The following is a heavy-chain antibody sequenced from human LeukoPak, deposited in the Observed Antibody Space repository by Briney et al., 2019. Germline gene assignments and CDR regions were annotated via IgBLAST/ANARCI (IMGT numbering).Heavy chain of an antibody. CDR2: INAGNGNT. V-gene: IGHV1-3*01. CDR1: GYIFTNYV. Sequence: ASVKVSCKASGYIFTNYVMHWVRQAPGQRLEWMGWINAGNGNTKYSQKFQGRVTITRDTSASTAYMELSSLRSEDTAVYYCARDRGSYAGDVFDIWGQGTMVTVSS. J-gene: IGHJ3*02. CDR3: ARDRGSYAGDVFDI. D-gene: IGHD1-26*01.